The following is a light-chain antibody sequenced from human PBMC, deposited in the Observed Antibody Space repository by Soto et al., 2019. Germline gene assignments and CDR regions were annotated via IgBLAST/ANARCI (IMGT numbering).Light chain of an antibody. Sequence: IQLTQSPSSLSASVGDRVTITCRASQGISSYLAWYQQKPGKAPKLLIYAASTVQSGVPSRFSGSGSGTDFTLTISRLEPEDFAVYYCQQYGSSPFFGPGTKVDIK. J-gene: IGKJ3*01. CDR1: QGISSY. CDR2: AAS. CDR3: QQYGSSPF. V-gene: IGKV1-9*01.